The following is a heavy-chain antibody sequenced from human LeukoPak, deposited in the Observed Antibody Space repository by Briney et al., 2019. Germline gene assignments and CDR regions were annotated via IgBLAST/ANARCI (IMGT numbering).Heavy chain of an antibody. Sequence: SQTLSLTCAISGDSVSSDSAAWNWLRQSPSRGLEWLGRTFYRSKWYNDYAVSVKSRITINPDTSRNQFSLQLNSVTPEGTAVYYCARSVNNWFDPWGQGTLVTVSS. CDR3: ARSVNNWFDP. CDR1: GDSVSSDSAA. V-gene: IGHV6-1*01. D-gene: IGHD2-8*01. CDR2: TFYRSKWYN. J-gene: IGHJ5*02.